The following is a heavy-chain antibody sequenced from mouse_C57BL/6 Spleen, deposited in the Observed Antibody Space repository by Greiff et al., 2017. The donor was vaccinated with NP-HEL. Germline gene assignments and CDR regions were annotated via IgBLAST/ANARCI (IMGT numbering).Heavy chain of an antibody. CDR2: IDPENGDT. CDR3: TTGGYRY. J-gene: IGHJ2*01. V-gene: IGHV14-4*01. D-gene: IGHD2-2*01. Sequence: EVQVVESGAELVRPGASVKLSCTASGFNIKDDYMHWVKQRPEQGLEWIGWIDPENGDTEYASKFQGKATITADTSSNTAYLQLSSLTSEDTAVYYCTTGGYRYWGQGTTLTVSS. CDR1: GFNIKDDY.